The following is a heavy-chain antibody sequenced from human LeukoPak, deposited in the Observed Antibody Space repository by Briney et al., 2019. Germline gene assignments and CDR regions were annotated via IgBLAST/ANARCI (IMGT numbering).Heavy chain of an antibody. V-gene: IGHV1-46*03. CDR1: GYTFINYY. Sequence: GASVKVSCKASGYTFINYYLHWVRQAPGQGLEWMGIINPSGGSTSYAQKFQGRVTMTRDTSTSTVYMELSSLRSEDTAVYYCARDLGFGELLYPYWGQGTLVTVSS. CDR2: INPSGGST. J-gene: IGHJ4*02. CDR3: ARDLGFGELLYPY. D-gene: IGHD3-10*01.